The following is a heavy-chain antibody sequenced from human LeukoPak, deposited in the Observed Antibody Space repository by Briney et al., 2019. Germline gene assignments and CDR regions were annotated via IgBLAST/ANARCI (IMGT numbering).Heavy chain of an antibody. V-gene: IGHV3-30*04. Sequence: GGSLRLSCAASGFTFSSYAMNWVRQAPGKGLEWVAVISYDGSNKYYADSVKGRFTISRDNSKNTLFLQMNSLKTEDTAIYYCTRPTLQYFDRLGGFDYWGQGTLVTVSS. CDR2: ISYDGSNK. CDR3: TRPTLQYFDRLGGFDY. D-gene: IGHD3-9*01. CDR1: GFTFSSYA. J-gene: IGHJ4*02.